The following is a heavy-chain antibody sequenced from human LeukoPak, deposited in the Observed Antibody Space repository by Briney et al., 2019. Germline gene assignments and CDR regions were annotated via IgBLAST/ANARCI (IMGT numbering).Heavy chain of an antibody. D-gene: IGHD6-19*01. J-gene: IGHJ5*02. Sequence: GASVKVSCKASGGTFSSYAISWVRQAPGQGLEWMGWMNPNSGNTGCAQKFQGRVTMTRNTSISTAYMELSSLRSEDTAVYYCARGHEDRRYSSGWYNWFDPWGQGTLVTVSS. CDR1: GGTFSSYA. V-gene: IGHV1-8*02. CDR3: ARGHEDRRYSSGWYNWFDP. CDR2: MNPNSGNT.